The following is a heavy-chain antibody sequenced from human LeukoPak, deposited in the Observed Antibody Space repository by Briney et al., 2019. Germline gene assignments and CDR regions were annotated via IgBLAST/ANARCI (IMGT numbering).Heavy chain of an antibody. J-gene: IGHJ1*01. Sequence: ASVKVSCKASGYTFTSYAMHWVRQAPGQRLEWMGWINAGNGNTKYSQKFQGRVTMTEDTSTDTAYMELSSLRSEDTAVYYCATYRPHYYDSSGYYLWYFQHWGQGTLVTVSS. CDR1: GYTFTSYA. V-gene: IGHV1-3*01. D-gene: IGHD3-22*01. CDR2: INAGNGNT. CDR3: ATYRPHYYDSSGYYLWYFQH.